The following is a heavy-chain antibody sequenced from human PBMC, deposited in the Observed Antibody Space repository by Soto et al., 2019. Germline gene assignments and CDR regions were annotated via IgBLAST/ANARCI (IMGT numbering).Heavy chain of an antibody. D-gene: IGHD2-2*01. CDR3: ARSLYQDIVVVPAAPNGY. J-gene: IGHJ4*02. V-gene: IGHV3-21*01. CDR1: GFTFSSYR. Sequence: GWCLRLSCAASGFTFSSYRMNWVRQARGKGLEWDSSSSSSSSYIYYADSVKGRFTISRDNAKNSLYLQMNSLRAEDTAVYYCARSLYQDIVVVPAAPNGYWGQGTLVTVSS. CDR2: SSSSSSYI.